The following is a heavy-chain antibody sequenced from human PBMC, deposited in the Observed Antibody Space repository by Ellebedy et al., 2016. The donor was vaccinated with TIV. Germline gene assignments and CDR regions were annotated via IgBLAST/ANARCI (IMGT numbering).Heavy chain of an antibody. CDR1: GFTFSSYA. CDR3: ARGRGVVPAARDWFDP. J-gene: IGHJ5*02. D-gene: IGHD2-2*01. V-gene: IGHV4-34*01. Sequence: GSLRLSXAASGFTFSSYAMHWVRQPPGKGLEWIGEINHSGSTNYNPSLKSRVTISVDTSKNQFSLKLSSVTAADTAVYYCARGRGVVPAARDWFDPWGQGTLVTVSS. CDR2: INHSGST.